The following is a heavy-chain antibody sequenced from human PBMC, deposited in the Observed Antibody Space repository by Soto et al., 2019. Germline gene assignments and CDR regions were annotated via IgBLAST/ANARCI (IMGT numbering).Heavy chain of an antibody. V-gene: IGHV3-30*18. Sequence: QVQLVESGGGVVQPGRSLRLSCAASGFTFSHYGLDWVRLAPGRGLQWVAVISYDGTKKYYADSVKGRFTISRDNSRNTLFLQMNSPRAEDTAVYYCAKMKGNSSSFDFWGQGTLVTVSS. CDR3: AKMKGNSSSFDF. J-gene: IGHJ4*02. CDR2: ISYDGTKK. D-gene: IGHD6-6*01. CDR1: GFTFSHYG.